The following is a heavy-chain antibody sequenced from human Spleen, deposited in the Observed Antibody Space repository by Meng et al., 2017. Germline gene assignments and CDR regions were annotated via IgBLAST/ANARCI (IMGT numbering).Heavy chain of an antibody. V-gene: IGHV1-2*06. CDR1: GYTFTGYY. D-gene: IGHD2-2*01. J-gene: IGHJ5*02. CDR3: ARDGRVPAAMWWFDP. Sequence: QVQLVQSGAEVKKPGASVKVSCKSSGYTFTGYYMHWVRQAPGQGLKWMGRINPNSGGTNYAQKFQGRVTMTRDTSISTAYMELSRLRSDDTAVYYCARDGRVPAAMWWFDPWGQGTLVTVSS. CDR2: INPNSGGT.